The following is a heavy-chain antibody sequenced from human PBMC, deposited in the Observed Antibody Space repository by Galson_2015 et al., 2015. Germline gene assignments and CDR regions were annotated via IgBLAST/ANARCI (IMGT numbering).Heavy chain of an antibody. CDR2: ISSSSSYI. D-gene: IGHD2-15*01. J-gene: IGHJ6*02. CDR3: ARDLRTLGYCSGGSCPDYGMDV. CDR1: GFTFSSYS. V-gene: IGHV3-21*01. Sequence: SLRLSCAASGFTFSSYSMNWVRQAPGKGLEWVSSISSSSSYIYYADSVKGRFTISRDNAKNSLYLQMNSLRAEDTAVYYCARDLRTLGYCSGGSCPDYGMDVWGQGTTVTVSS.